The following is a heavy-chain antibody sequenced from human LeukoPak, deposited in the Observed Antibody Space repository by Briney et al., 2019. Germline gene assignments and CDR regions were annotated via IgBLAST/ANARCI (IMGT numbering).Heavy chain of an antibody. Sequence: PGGSLRLSCAASGFTFSSYAMSWVRQAPGKGLEWVSAISGNGGSTYYADSVKGRFTISRDNSKNTLYLQMNSLRAEDTAVYYCAKDQVIVVVATNDDAFDIWGQGTMVTVSS. CDR2: ISGNGGST. CDR3: AKDQVIVVVATNDDAFDI. J-gene: IGHJ3*02. V-gene: IGHV3-23*01. D-gene: IGHD3-22*01. CDR1: GFTFSSYA.